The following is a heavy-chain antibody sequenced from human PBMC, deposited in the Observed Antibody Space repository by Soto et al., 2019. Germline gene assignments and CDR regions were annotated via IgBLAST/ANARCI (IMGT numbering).Heavy chain of an antibody. J-gene: IGHJ4*02. CDR1: GYAFTSYG. CDR2: IXXXXGXT. Sequence: GASVKVSRKASGYAFTSYGISLVRQAPGQGLEWMXWIXXXXGXTXYXXXXXXRVTMTTDTSTSTAYMELRSLRSDDTDVYYCARESIVVVTAPYIDYWGQGTLVTVS. V-gene: IGHV1-18*04. CDR3: ARESIVVVTAPYIDY. D-gene: IGHD2-21*02.